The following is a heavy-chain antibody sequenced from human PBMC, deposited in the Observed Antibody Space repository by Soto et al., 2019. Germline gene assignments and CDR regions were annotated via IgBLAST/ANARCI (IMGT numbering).Heavy chain of an antibody. J-gene: IGHJ6*02. CDR3: ARGPRSSSGYYYGMDV. CDR1: GGSFSGYY. CDR2: INHSGST. V-gene: IGHV4-34*01. Sequence: SETLSLTCAVYGGSFSGYYWSWIRQPPGKGLEWIGEINHSGSTNYNPSLKSRVTISVDTSKNQFSLKLSSVTAADTAVYYCARGPRSSSGYYYGMDVWGQGTTVTVSS. D-gene: IGHD6-6*01.